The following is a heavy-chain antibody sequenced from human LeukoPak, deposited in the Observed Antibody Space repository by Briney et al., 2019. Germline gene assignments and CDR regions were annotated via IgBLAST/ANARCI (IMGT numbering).Heavy chain of an antibody. D-gene: IGHD3-3*01. CDR3: ARDPGRYDFWSGYYGYYFDY. J-gene: IGHJ4*02. CDR1: GYTFTGDY. Sequence: ASVKVSCKASGYTFTGDYMHWVRQAPGQGLEWMGWINPNSGGTNYAQKFQGRVTMTRDTSISTAYMELSRLRSDDTAVYYCARDPGRYDFWSGYYGYYFDYWGQGTLVTVSS. V-gene: IGHV1-2*02. CDR2: INPNSGGT.